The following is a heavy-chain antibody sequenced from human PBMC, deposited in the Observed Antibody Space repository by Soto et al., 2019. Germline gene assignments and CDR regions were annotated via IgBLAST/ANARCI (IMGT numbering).Heavy chain of an antibody. V-gene: IGHV1-3*01. J-gene: IGHJ4*02. CDR2: INAGNGNT. D-gene: IGHD3-22*01. Sequence: GASVKVSCKASGYTFTSYAMHWVRKAPGQRPEWMGWINAGNGNTKYSQNFQGRVTITRDTSASTAYMELSSLRSEDTAVYYCAREYDSSGYFFDYWGQGTLVTVSS. CDR1: GYTFTSYA. CDR3: AREYDSSGYFFDY.